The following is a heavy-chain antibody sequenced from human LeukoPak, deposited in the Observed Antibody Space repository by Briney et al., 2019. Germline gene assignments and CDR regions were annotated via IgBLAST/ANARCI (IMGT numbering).Heavy chain of an antibody. CDR1: GLTVSSNY. V-gene: IGHV3-66*01. CDR2: IYGDGST. CDR3: ARGRSSSPFDAFDI. D-gene: IGHD6-6*01. Sequence: PGGSLRLSCAASGLTVSSNYMSWVRQAPGKGLEWVSVIYGDGSTYNADSVKGRFTISRDSSKNTLYLQMNSLRAEDTAVYYCARGRSSSPFDAFDIWGQGTTVTVSS. J-gene: IGHJ3*02.